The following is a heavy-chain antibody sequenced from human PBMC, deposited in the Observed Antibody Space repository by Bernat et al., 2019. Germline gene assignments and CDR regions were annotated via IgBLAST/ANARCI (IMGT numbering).Heavy chain of an antibody. V-gene: IGHV1-69*17. Sequence: QVQLVQSGAEVKKPGSSVKVSCKASGGTFSSYAISWVRQAPGQGLEWMGGIIPIFGIANYAQKFQGRVTITADKSTSTAYMELSSLRSEDTAVYYCVILRRHSSGWPFDYWGQGTLVTVSS. CDR2: IIPIFGIA. CDR1: GGTFSSYA. J-gene: IGHJ4*02. D-gene: IGHD6-19*01. CDR3: VILRRHSSGWPFDY.